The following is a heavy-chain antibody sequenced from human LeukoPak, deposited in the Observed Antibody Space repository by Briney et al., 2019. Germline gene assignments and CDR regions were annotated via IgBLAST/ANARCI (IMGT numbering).Heavy chain of an antibody. CDR2: INHSGST. CDR1: GGSFSGYY. Sequence: SETLSLTCAVYGGSFSGYYWSWIRQPPGKGLEWIGEINHSGSTNYNPSLKSRVTTSVDTSKNQFSLKLSSVTAADTAVYYCARGCPSVWFGETRWFDPWGQGTLVTVSS. D-gene: IGHD3-10*01. J-gene: IGHJ5*02. CDR3: ARGCPSVWFGETRWFDP. V-gene: IGHV4-34*01.